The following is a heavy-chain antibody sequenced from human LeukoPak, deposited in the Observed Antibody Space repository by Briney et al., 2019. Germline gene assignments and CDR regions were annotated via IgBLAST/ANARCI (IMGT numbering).Heavy chain of an antibody. Sequence: KPSETLSLTCTVSGGSISSGGYYWSWIRQHPGKGLEWIGYIYYSGSTYCNPSLKSRVTISVDTSKNQFSLKLSSVTAADTAVYYCARGNGELLRFDYWGQGTLVTVSS. CDR1: GGSISSGGYY. J-gene: IGHJ4*02. V-gene: IGHV4-31*03. CDR3: ARGNGELLRFDY. CDR2: IYYSGST. D-gene: IGHD1-26*01.